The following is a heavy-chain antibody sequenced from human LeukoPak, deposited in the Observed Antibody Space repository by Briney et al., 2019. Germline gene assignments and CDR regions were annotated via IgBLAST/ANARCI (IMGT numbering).Heavy chain of an antibody. CDR1: GFTLSSYA. V-gene: IGHV3-64D*06. CDR3: VTRGGNIAVAGTGAFDI. D-gene: IGHD6-19*01. CDR2: ISSNGGST. Sequence: GGSLRLSCSASGFTLSSYAMHWVRQAPGKGLEYVSAISSNGGSTYYADSVKGRFTISRDNSKNTLYLQMSSLRAEDTAVYYCVTRGGNIAVAGTGAFDIWGQGTMVTVSS. J-gene: IGHJ3*02.